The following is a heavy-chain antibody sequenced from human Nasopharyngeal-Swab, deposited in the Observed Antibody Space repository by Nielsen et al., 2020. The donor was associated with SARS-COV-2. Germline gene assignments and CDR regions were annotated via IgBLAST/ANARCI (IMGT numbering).Heavy chain of an antibody. J-gene: IGHJ4*02. CDR3: ARGPGVSRHDY. Sequence: GGSLRLSCAASGFHFNDFGMHWVRQAPGKGLEWVAVIWSDGSHENHVDSVKGRFTISRDNSKDTLFLQMNSLRVEDTAVYYCARGPGVSRHDYWGQGALVTVSS. CDR1: GFHFNDFG. V-gene: IGHV3-33*01. CDR2: IWSDGSHE. D-gene: IGHD2-8*01.